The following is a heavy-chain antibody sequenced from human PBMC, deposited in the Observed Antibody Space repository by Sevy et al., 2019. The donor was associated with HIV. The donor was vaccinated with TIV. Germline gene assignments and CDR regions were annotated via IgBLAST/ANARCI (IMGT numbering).Heavy chain of an antibody. D-gene: IGHD2-15*01. CDR2: IRSSSSTI. CDR3: ARDKGCSGGSCYFAFDI. V-gene: IGHV3-48*02. Sequence: GGSLRLSCAASGFTFSSYSMNWVRQAPGKGLEWVSYIRSSSSTIYYADSVKGRFTISRDNAKNSLYLQMNSLRDEDTAVYYCARDKGCSGGSCYFAFDIWGQGTMVTVSS. CDR1: GFTFSSYS. J-gene: IGHJ3*02.